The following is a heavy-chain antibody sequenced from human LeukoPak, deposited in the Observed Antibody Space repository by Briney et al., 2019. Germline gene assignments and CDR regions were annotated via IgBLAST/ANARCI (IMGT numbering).Heavy chain of an antibody. D-gene: IGHD1-26*01. CDR3: ARVATGWELPPGVYYYYYYMDV. V-gene: IGHV3-64*01. CDR1: GFTFSSYA. J-gene: IGHJ6*03. Sequence: PGGSLRLSCAASGFTFSSYAIHWVRQAPGKGLEYVSAITNNGGSTHYANSVKGRFTISRDNSKNTLYLQMGSLRAEDMAVYYCARVATGWELPPGVYYYYYYMDVWGKGTTVTVSS. CDR2: ITNNGGST.